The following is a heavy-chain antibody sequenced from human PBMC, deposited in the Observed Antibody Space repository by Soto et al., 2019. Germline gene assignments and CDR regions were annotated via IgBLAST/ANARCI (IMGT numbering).Heavy chain of an antibody. CDR3: ARCTVVTERYYGMDV. J-gene: IGHJ6*02. Sequence: QVQLQQWGAGLLKPSETLSLTCAVYGGSFSGYYWSWIRQPPGKGLEWIGEINHSGSTNYNPSLKSLVTISVDTSKNQFSLKLSSVTAADTAVYYCARCTVVTERYYGMDVWGQGTTVTVSS. V-gene: IGHV4-34*01. CDR2: INHSGST. D-gene: IGHD2-15*01. CDR1: GGSFSGYY.